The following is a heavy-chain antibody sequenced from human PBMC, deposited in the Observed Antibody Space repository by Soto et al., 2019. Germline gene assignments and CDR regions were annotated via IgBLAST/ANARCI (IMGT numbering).Heavy chain of an antibody. Sequence: EVQLLESGGGLVQPGGSLRLSCAASGFTFDIYAMSWVRQAPGKGLEWVSTIIGSGGTPYYADSVKGRFTISRDNSKNTLYVQMNSLRADDTAEYYCAKHSGYDHYYDMDVWGQGTTVTVS. CDR2: IIGSGGTP. J-gene: IGHJ6*02. CDR3: AKHSGYDHYYDMDV. CDR1: GFTFDIYA. V-gene: IGHV3-23*01. D-gene: IGHD5-12*01.